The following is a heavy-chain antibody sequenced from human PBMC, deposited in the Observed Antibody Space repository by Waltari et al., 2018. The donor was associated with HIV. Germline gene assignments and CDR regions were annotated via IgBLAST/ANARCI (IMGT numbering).Heavy chain of an antibody. D-gene: IGHD3-9*01. CDR2: IKSKTDGGTT. CDR3: TTDTPADWYAFDI. V-gene: IGHV3-15*01. Sequence: EVQLVESGGGLVKPGGSLRLSCAASGFTFSNAWMSWVRQAPGKGLEWVGRIKSKTDGGTTDYAAPVKGRFTISRDDSKNTLYLQMNSLKTEDTAVYYCTTDTPADWYAFDIWGQGTMVTVSS. J-gene: IGHJ3*02. CDR1: GFTFSNAW.